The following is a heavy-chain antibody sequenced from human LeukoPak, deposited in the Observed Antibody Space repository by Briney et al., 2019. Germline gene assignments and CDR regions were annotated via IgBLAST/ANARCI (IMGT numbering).Heavy chain of an antibody. J-gene: IGHJ4*02. CDR3: ARGRGSWSVDY. CDR2: ISYDGSNK. CDR1: GFTFSSVA. V-gene: IGHV3-30-3*01. D-gene: IGHD6-13*01. Sequence: GGSLRLSFAASGFTFSSVAMHWVRQAPDKGLEWVAVISYDGSNKYYADSVKGRFTISRDNSKNTLYLQMNSLRGEDTAVYYCARGRGSWSVDYWGQGTLVTVSS.